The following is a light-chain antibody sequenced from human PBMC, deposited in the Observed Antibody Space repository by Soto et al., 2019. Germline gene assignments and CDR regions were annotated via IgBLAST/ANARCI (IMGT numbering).Light chain of an antibody. Sequence: QSALTQPASVSGSPGQSITISCTGTRSDVGSYNLVSWYQQHPGKAPKLMIYEGSKRPSGVSNRFSGSKSGNTASLTISGLQAEDEADYYCCSYAGTSLYVFGTRTKVTVL. J-gene: IGLJ1*01. V-gene: IGLV2-23*01. CDR3: CSYAGTSLYV. CDR2: EGS. CDR1: RSDVGSYNL.